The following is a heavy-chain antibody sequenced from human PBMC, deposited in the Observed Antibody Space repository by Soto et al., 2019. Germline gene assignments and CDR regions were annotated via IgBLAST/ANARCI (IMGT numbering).Heavy chain of an antibody. CDR1: GGSVSSDDYY. J-gene: IGHJ4*02. D-gene: IGHD6-19*01. V-gene: IGHV4-61*08. CDR3: AGHNGASGWYYSYN. Sequence: SETLSLTCTVSGGSVSSDDYYWTWIRQPPGKRLEWIGYIYYTGSTNYNPSLKSRVTISVDTPKNQFSLRLSSVTAADTALYYGAGHNGASGWYYSYNWGQATLVTVSS. CDR2: IYYTGST.